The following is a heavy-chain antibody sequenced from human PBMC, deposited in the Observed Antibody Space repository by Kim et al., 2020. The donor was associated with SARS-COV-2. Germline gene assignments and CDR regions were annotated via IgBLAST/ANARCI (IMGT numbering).Heavy chain of an antibody. D-gene: IGHD4-17*01. Sequence: SETLSLTCTVSGGSTMNYYWSWIRQPAGKGLEWIGLIFLSGSSTLNSSLQSRPTLSVDTPKNHFALKLSSVTAAKTAVVYCARVETNGYGDSATFDYWG. J-gene: IGHJ4*01. CDR2: IFLSGSS. V-gene: IGHV4-4*07. CDR1: GGSTMNYY. CDR3: ARVETNGYGDSATFDY.